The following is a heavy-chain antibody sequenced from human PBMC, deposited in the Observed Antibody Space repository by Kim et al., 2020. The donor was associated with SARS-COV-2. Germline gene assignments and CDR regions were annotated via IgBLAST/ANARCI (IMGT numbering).Heavy chain of an antibody. Sequence: SLKSRDTISVDTSKNQFSLKLSAVSAADTAVYYCARHIGSSTSCHHYFDSWGQGTLVTVSS. CDR3: ARHIGSSTSCHHYFDS. J-gene: IGHJ4*02. D-gene: IGHD2-2*01. V-gene: IGHV4-59*08.